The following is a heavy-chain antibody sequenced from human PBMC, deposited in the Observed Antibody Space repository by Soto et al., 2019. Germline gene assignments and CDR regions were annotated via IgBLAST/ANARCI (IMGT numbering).Heavy chain of an antibody. D-gene: IGHD2-15*01. CDR1: GGSFSGYY. CDR3: ARGRPGGYCSGGSCFRRTRYNWFDP. Sequence: PSETLSLTCAVYGGSFSGYYWSWIRQPPGKGLEWIGEINHSGSTNYNPSLKSRVTISVDTSKNQFSLKLSSVTAADTAVYYCARGRPGGYCSGGSCFRRTRYNWFDPWGQGTLVTVSS. J-gene: IGHJ5*02. V-gene: IGHV4-34*01. CDR2: INHSGST.